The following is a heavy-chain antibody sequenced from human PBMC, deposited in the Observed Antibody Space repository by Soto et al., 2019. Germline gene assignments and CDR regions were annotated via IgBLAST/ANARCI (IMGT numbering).Heavy chain of an antibody. CDR2: IWYDGSNK. CDR1: GFTFSSYG. V-gene: IGHV3-33*01. D-gene: IGHD5-12*01. CDR3: ARETGYSNAYYYYYGMDV. Sequence: QVQLVESGGGVVQPGRSLRLSCAASGFTFSSYGRHWVRQAPGKGLEWVAVIWYDGSNKYYADSVKGRFTISRDNSKNTLYLQMNSLRVEDTAVYYCARETGYSNAYYYYYGMDVWGQGTTVTVSS. J-gene: IGHJ6*02.